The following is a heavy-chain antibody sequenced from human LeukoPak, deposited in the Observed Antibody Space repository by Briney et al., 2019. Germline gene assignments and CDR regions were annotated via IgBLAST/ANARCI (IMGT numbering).Heavy chain of an antibody. CDR2: ISDGGDTT. J-gene: IGHJ4*02. Sequence: GGSLRLSCAASGFTFSNNGMTWVRQAPGKGMEWVTGISDGGDTTYDAGSVKGRFTVSRDNSKNKLYLQMNSLRAEDTAIYYCAKTQGFFDHWGQGSLVTVSS. V-gene: IGHV3-23*01. CDR3: AKTQGFFDH. CDR1: GFTFSNNG.